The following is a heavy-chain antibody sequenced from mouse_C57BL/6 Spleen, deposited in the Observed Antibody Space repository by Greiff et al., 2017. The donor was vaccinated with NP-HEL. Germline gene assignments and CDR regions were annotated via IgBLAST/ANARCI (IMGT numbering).Heavy chain of an antibody. CDR3: ARYYGSSYWYFDV. J-gene: IGHJ1*03. CDR1: GYTFTSYG. V-gene: IGHV1-81*01. CDR2: IYPRSGNT. Sequence: QVQLQQSGAELVRPGASVKLSCKASGYTFTSYGISWVKQRTGQGLEWIGEIYPRSGNTYYNEKFKGKATLTADKSSSTAYMQLRRLTSEDSAVYFCARYYGSSYWYFDVWGTGTTVTVSS. D-gene: IGHD1-1*01.